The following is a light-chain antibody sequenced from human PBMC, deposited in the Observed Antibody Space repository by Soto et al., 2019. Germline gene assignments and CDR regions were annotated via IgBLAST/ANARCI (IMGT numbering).Light chain of an antibody. CDR1: QSVSSSY. J-gene: IGKJ1*01. CDR2: DAS. V-gene: IGKV3D-20*02. CDR3: LQRSDWRT. Sequence: IVLTQSPGTLSLSPGERATLSCRASQSVSSSYLAWYQQKPGQAPRLLIYDASIRATGIPARFSGSGSGTDFTLTISRLEPEDFAVYYCLQRSDWRTFGRGTKVDIK.